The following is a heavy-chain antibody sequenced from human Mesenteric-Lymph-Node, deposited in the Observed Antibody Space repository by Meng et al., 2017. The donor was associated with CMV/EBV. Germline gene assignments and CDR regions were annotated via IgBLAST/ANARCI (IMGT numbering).Heavy chain of an antibody. D-gene: IGHD2-2*01. J-gene: IGHJ4*02. CDR2: IIPIFGTA. CDR1: FTRSS. V-gene: IGHV1-69*06. Sequence: FTRSSIRWVRPAPGQGFAWMGGIIPIFGTANYAQQFQGRVAISADKSTNTAYMEVISLRSEDTALYYCTRGSSDCSTPNCPFDYWGQGTLVTVSS. CDR3: TRGSSDCSTPNCPFDY.